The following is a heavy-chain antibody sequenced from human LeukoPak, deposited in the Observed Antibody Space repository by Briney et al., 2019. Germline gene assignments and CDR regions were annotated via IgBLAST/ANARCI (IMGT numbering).Heavy chain of an antibody. CDR2: ISDDGSNK. J-gene: IGHJ3*02. CDR1: GFTFSSYA. Sequence: GGSLRLSCAASGFTFSSYAMHWVRQAPGKGLEWVAVISDDGSNKYYADSVKGRFTISRDNSKNTLYLQMNSLRGEDTAVYYCARLWATVIGWGAFDIWGQGTMITVSS. CDR3: ARLWATVIGWGAFDI. V-gene: IGHV3-30*04. D-gene: IGHD4-17*01.